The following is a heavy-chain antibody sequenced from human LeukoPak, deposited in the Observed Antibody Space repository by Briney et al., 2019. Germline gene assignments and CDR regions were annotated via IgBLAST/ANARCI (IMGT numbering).Heavy chain of an antibody. Sequence: ASVKVSCKASGYTFTGYYMHWVRQAPGQGLEWMGWINPNSGGTNYAQKFQGRVTMTRDTSISTAYMELSRLRSDDMAVYYCARDPTDSSSWIESDYWGQGTLVTVSS. D-gene: IGHD6-13*01. CDR3: ARDPTDSSSWIESDY. J-gene: IGHJ4*02. CDR1: GYTFTGYY. CDR2: INPNSGGT. V-gene: IGHV1-2*02.